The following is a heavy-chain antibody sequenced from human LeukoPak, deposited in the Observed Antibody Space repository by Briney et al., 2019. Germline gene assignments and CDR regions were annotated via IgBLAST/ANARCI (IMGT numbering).Heavy chain of an antibody. J-gene: IGHJ4*02. CDR3: ARGYYDSSGSPWDY. V-gene: IGHV3-7*01. CDR1: GFTFSSYW. CDR2: IKQAGREK. Sequence: GGSLRLSRAPSGFTFSSYWMSWVRQSAGKGVEGVGSIKQAGREKYYVDSVKGRFNISRDSAKSSLFLQINRLRAEDTAVYYCARGYYDSSGSPWDYWGEGTLVTVCS. D-gene: IGHD3-22*01.